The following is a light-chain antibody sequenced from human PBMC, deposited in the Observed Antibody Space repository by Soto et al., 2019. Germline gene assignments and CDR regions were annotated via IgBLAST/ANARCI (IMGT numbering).Light chain of an antibody. CDR2: WAS. CDR3: QQYYSIPRT. Sequence: DIVMTQSPDSLAVSLGERATINCKSSQSVLYRSNNKNYLAWYQQKPGQPPKLLIYWASTRESGVPDRFSGSGSGTDFTLTISSLQAEDVAVYYCQQYYSIPRTFGQGTKVEIK. V-gene: IGKV4-1*01. J-gene: IGKJ1*01. CDR1: QSVLYRSNNKNY.